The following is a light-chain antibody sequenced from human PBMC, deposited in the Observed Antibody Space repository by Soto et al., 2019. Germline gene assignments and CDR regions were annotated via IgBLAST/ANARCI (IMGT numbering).Light chain of an antibody. Sequence: QSVLTQPPSVSGAPGQRGTISCTGSSSNIGAHYDVHWYQHLPGTSPKVLIYGSTNRPSGVPDRFSGSKSGTSASLAITGLQAEDEADYYCQSYDRSLSGYVFGTGTKLTVL. J-gene: IGLJ1*01. CDR1: SSNIGAHYD. V-gene: IGLV1-40*01. CDR3: QSYDRSLSGYV. CDR2: GST.